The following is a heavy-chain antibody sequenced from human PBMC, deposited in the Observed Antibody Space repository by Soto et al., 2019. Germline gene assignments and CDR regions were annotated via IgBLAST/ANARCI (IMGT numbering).Heavy chain of an antibody. Sequence: GGSLRLSCAASVFTVSTYWMHGVRQAPGKGLVWVSRVNRDGSTTTYADAVNGRFTVSRDNAKNTLYLQMNSLRADDTAVYYCARSLSSSPDYWGQGTLVTSPQ. D-gene: IGHD6-13*01. J-gene: IGHJ4*02. CDR1: VFTVSTYW. CDR2: VNRDGSTT. CDR3: ARSLSSSPDY. V-gene: IGHV3-74*01.